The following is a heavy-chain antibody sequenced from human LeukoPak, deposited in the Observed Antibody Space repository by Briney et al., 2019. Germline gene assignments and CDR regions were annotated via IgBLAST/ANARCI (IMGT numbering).Heavy chain of an antibody. CDR1: GFTFSSYA. Sequence: GGSLRLSCAASGFTFSSYAMSWVRQAPGKGLEWVSAISGSGGSTYYADSVKGRFTISRDNSKNTLYLQMNSLRAEDTAVYYCAKLYGSSWYGDLDYYYMDVWGKGTTVTVSS. D-gene: IGHD6-13*01. CDR3: AKLYGSSWYGDLDYYYMDV. V-gene: IGHV3-23*01. CDR2: ISGSGGST. J-gene: IGHJ6*03.